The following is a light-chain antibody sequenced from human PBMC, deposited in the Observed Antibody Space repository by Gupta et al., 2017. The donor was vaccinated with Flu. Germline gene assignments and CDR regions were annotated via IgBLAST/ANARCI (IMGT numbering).Light chain of an antibody. Sequence: SPSTLSASVGDRVTITCRASQSISSWLAWYQQKPGKAPKLLIYKASSLESGVPSRFSGSGSGTEFTLTISSLQPDDSATYYCQQDKSYRAFGQGTKVEIK. CDR2: KAS. J-gene: IGKJ1*01. V-gene: IGKV1-5*03. CDR1: QSISSW. CDR3: QQDKSYRA.